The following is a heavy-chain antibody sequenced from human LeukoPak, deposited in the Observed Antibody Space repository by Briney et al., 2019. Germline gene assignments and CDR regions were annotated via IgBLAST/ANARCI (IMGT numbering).Heavy chain of an antibody. Sequence: WASVKVSCKASGYTFSGHYMHWVRQAPGQGLEWMGWINPNSGGTNYAQKFQGRVTMTRDTSISTAYMELSRLRSDDTAVYYCARSLLYSSGWYHHYWGQGTLVTVSS. J-gene: IGHJ4*02. CDR3: ARSLLYSSGWYHHY. D-gene: IGHD6-19*01. CDR2: INPNSGGT. V-gene: IGHV1-2*02. CDR1: GYTFSGHY.